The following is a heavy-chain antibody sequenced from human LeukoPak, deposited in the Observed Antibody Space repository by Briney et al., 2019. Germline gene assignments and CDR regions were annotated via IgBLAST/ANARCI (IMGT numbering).Heavy chain of an antibody. D-gene: IGHD4-17*01. CDR2: INPNSGGT. V-gene: IGHV1-2*02. CDR3: ARGIDYGDYVGWFDP. CDR1: GYTFTGYY. J-gene: IGHJ5*02. Sequence: ASVKVSCKAPGYTFTGYYMHWVRQAPGQGLEWMGWINPNSGGTNYAQKFQGRVTMTRDTSISTAYMELSRLRSDDTAVYYCARGIDYGDYVGWFDPWGQGTLVTVSS.